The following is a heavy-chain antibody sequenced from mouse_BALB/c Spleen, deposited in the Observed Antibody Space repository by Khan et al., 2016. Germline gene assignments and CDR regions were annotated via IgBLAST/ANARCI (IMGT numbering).Heavy chain of an antibody. V-gene: IGHV1-4*01. CDR3: VGDGAYHRNDGWFAY. D-gene: IGHD2-14*01. J-gene: IGHJ3*01. Sequence: QVQLQQSGAELARPGASVKMSCKASGYTFTSYTIHWIKERPGQGLEWIGYINPSNGYTNYNQNFKDKATLTTDKSSTTSYLQLNSLTSDDSAVYNCVGDGAYHRNDGWFAYWGQGTLVTVSA. CDR1: GYTFTSYT. CDR2: INPSNGYT.